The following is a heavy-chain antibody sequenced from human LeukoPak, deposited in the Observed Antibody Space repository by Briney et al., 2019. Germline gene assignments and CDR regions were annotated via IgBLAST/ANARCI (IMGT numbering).Heavy chain of an antibody. Sequence: GGSLRLSCAASGFTFSSYSMNWVRQAPGKGLEWVSSISSSSSYIYYADSVKGRFTISRDNAKNSLYLQMHNLRAEDTAVYYCAREVGIGYFDYWGQGTLVTVSS. CDR2: ISSSSSYI. D-gene: IGHD1-26*01. J-gene: IGHJ4*02. V-gene: IGHV3-21*01. CDR1: GFTFSSYS. CDR3: AREVGIGYFDY.